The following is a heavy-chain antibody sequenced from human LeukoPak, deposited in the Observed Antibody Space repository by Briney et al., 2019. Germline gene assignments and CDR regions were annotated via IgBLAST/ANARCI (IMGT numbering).Heavy chain of an antibody. V-gene: IGHV4-39*01. CDR1: GGSISSSSYY. CDR3: ATQPDYGDDGYFDY. CDR2: IYYSGST. J-gene: IGHJ4*02. D-gene: IGHD4-17*01. Sequence: KPSETLSLTCTVSGGSISSSSYYWGWIRQPPGKGLEWIGSIYYSGSTYYNPSLKSRFTISVDTSKNQFSLKLSSVTAADTAVYYCATQPDYGDDGYFDYWGQGTLVTVSS.